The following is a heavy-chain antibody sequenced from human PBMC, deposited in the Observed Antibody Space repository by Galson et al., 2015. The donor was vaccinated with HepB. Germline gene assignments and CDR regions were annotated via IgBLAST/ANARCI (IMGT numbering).Heavy chain of an antibody. V-gene: IGHV3-21*01. Sequence: SRRLSCAASGFTFGTYCMNWVRQAPGKGLEWVSSISGSGTYIHYADSVKGRFTISRDNAKNSLYLQMNSLRAEDTAVYYCARGVYDSSGYYSFYFDYWGQGILVTVSS. CDR2: ISGSGTYI. D-gene: IGHD3-22*01. CDR1: GFTFGTYC. CDR3: ARGVYDSSGYYSFYFDY. J-gene: IGHJ4*02.